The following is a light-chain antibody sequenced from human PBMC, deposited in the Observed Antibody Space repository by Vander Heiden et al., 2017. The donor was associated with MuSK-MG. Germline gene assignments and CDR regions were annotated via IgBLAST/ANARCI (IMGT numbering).Light chain of an antibody. CDR2: ATS. J-gene: IGKJ3*01. CDR3: QKYNSAPWA. CDR1: PGISNY. V-gene: IGKV1-27*01. Sequence: IQLTQSPSSLSASVGDRVTITCRASPGISNYLAWYQQKPGKVPKLLIYATSSLQSGIPARFSGSGSGTDFTLTISSLQPEDVATYYCQKYNSAPWAFGPGTKVDIK.